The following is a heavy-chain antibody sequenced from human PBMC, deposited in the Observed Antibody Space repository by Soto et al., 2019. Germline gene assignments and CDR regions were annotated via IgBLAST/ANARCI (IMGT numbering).Heavy chain of an antibody. V-gene: IGHV4-31*03. CDR3: ARDHGYYDSSPPYYYYGMDV. J-gene: IGHJ6*02. CDR1: GGSISSGGYY. CDR2: IYYSGST. D-gene: IGHD3-22*01. Sequence: SETLSLTCTVSGGSISSGGYYWSWIRQHPGKGLEWIGYIYYSGSTYYNPSLKSRVTISVDTSKNQFSLKLSSVTAADTAVYYCARDHGYYDSSPPYYYYGMDVWGQGTTVTVSS.